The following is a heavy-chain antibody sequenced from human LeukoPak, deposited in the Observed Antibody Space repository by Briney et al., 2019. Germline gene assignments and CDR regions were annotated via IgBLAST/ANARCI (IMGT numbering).Heavy chain of an antibody. V-gene: IGHV1-2*02. CDR3: ARAYYYDSSGYNPVDY. D-gene: IGHD3-22*01. CDR1: GYTFTGYY. J-gene: IGHJ4*02. Sequence: GASVKVSCKASGYTFTGYYMHWARQAPGQGLEGMGWINPNSGGTNYAQKSQGRVTMTRDTSISTAYMELSRLRSDDTAVYYCARAYYYDSSGYNPVDYWGQGTLVTVSS. CDR2: INPNSGGT.